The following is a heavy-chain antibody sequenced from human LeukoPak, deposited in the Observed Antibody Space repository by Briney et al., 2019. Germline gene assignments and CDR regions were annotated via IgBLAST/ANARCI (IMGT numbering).Heavy chain of an antibody. V-gene: IGHV4-34*01. Sequence: SETLSLTCAVYGGSFSGYYWSWIRQPPGKGLEWIGEINHSGSTNYNPSLKSRVTISVDTSKNQFSLKLSSVTAADTAVYYCARLGAVAAVIFDYWGQGTLVTVSP. D-gene: IGHD6-19*01. CDR1: GGSFSGYY. CDR3: ARLGAVAAVIFDY. CDR2: INHSGST. J-gene: IGHJ4*02.